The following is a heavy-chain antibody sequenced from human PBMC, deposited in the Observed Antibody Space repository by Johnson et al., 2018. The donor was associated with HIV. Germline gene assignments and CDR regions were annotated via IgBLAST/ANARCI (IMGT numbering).Heavy chain of an antibody. CDR2: IYRGGST. CDR3: ARDRTGGAFDI. CDR1: GFTFSSYG. Sequence: QVQLVESGGGVVQPGRSLRLSCAASGFTFSSYGMHWVRQAPGKGLEWVSVIYRGGSTYYADSVKGRFTISRDNAKNSLYLQMNSLRAEDTALYYCARDRTGGAFDIWGQGTMVTVSS. V-gene: IGHV3-NL1*01. J-gene: IGHJ3*02. D-gene: IGHD1-26*01.